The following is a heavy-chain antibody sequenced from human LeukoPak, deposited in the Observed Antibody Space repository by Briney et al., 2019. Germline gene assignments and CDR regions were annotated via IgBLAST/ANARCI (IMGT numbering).Heavy chain of an antibody. V-gene: IGHV4-61*02. D-gene: IGHD2-2*01. CDR2: IYTSGST. Sequence: SETLSLTCTVSGGSISSGSYYRSWIRQPAGKGLEWIGRIYTSGSTNYNPSLKSRVTISVDTSKNQFSLKLSSVTAADTAVYYCARDPSVVPAASGFDYWGQGTLVTVSS. CDR1: GGSISSGSYY. CDR3: ARDPSVVPAASGFDY. J-gene: IGHJ4*02.